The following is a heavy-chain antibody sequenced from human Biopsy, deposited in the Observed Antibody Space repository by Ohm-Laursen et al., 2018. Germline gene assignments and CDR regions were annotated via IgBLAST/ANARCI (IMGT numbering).Heavy chain of an antibody. CDR1: GFTFSKFS. Sequence: SLRLSCTASGFTFSKFSMIWVRQAPGKGLEWVSSISGTRNYIYYRDSVKGRFTISRDNAKDSLYLQMNSLRAEDTAIYYCAKDQPDLAVVVAAHWYFDLWGRGTLVTVSS. J-gene: IGHJ2*01. D-gene: IGHD2-15*01. V-gene: IGHV3-21*04. CDR3: AKDQPDLAVVVAAHWYFDL. CDR2: ISGTRNYI.